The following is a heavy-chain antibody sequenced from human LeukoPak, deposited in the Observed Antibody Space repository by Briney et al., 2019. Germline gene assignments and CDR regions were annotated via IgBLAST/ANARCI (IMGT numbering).Heavy chain of an antibody. V-gene: IGHV5-51*01. CDR2: IYPGDSDT. CDR1: GYIFASYW. J-gene: IGHJ4*02. D-gene: IGHD1-26*01. Sequence: GEPLKISCKASGYIFASYWIGCVRQMPGKGLEWMGIIYPGDSDTRYSPSFQGQVTISADKSISTAYLQWSGLKASDTAMYYCAIRYSWSYNDYWGQGTLVTVSS. CDR3: AIRYSWSYNDY.